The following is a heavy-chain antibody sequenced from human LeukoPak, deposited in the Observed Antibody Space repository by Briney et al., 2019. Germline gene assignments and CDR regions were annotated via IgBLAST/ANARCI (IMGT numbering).Heavy chain of an antibody. D-gene: IGHD4-23*01. CDR3: ARLDYGGNSGDGY. CDR2: IIPIFGTA. Sequence: ASVKASCKASGGTFSSYAISWVRQAPGQGLEWMGGIIPIFGTANYAQKFQGRVTITADESTSTAYMELSSLRSEDTAVYYCARLDYGGNSGDGYWGQGTLVTVSS. J-gene: IGHJ4*02. CDR1: GGTFSSYA. V-gene: IGHV1-69*01.